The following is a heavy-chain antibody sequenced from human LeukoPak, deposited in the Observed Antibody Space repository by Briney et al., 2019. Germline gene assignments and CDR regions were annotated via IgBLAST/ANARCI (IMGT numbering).Heavy chain of an antibody. J-gene: IGHJ3*02. CDR2: IYSGGST. CDR1: GFTVSSNY. Sequence: PGGSLRLSCAASGFTVSSNYMSWVRQAPGKGLEWVSVIYSGGSTYYADSVKGRFTISRDNSKNTLYLQMNSLRAEDTAVYYCARGLTIDAFGIWGQGTMVTVSS. V-gene: IGHV3-53*01. CDR3: ARGLTIDAFGI. D-gene: IGHD6-19*01.